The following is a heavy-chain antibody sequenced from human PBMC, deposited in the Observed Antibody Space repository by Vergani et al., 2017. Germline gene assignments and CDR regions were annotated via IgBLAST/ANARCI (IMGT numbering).Heavy chain of an antibody. D-gene: IGHD2-15*01. CDR1: GGSISSYY. V-gene: IGHV4-59*01. CDR2: IYYSGST. J-gene: IGHJ4*02. Sequence: QLQLQESGPGLVKPSETLSLICTVSGGSISSYYWSWIRQPPGKGLEWIGYIYYSGSTNYNPSLKSRVTISVDTSKNQFSLKLSSVTAADTAVYYCARETRGGPTDYWGQGTLVTVSS. CDR3: ARETRGGPTDY.